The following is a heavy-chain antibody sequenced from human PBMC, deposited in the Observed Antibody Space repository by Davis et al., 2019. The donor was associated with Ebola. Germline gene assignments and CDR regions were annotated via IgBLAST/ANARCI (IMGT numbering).Heavy chain of an antibody. CDR3: ARGGYCSGGSCYGPLPQGL. V-gene: IGHV3-21*01. CDR1: GFSFSSYW. D-gene: IGHD2-15*01. Sequence: GGSLRLSCEVSGFSFSSYWMTWVRQAPGKGLEWVSSISISSAFIYYADSVKGRFTVSRDNAKSSLSLQMNSLRAEDTAVYYCARGGYCSGGSCYGPLPQGLWGQGTLVTVSS. J-gene: IGHJ4*02. CDR2: ISISSAFI.